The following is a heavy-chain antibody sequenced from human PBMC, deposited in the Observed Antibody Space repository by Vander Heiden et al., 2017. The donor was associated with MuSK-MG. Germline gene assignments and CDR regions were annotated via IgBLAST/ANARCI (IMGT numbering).Heavy chain of an antibody. CDR3: ARRRGYSDGHLGEVDY. V-gene: IGHV5-51*01. Sequence: EVQLVQSGTEVKKPGESLKISCKGSGYSFAEYKIGWVRQMPGKGLEWMGTIYHGDSDTRYSPSFQGQVTISADMSISTAYLQWSSLKASDTAMYYCARRRGYSDGHLGEVDYWGQGTLVTVS. CDR2: IYHGDSDT. D-gene: IGHD5-18*01. J-gene: IGHJ4*02. CDR1: GYSFAEYK.